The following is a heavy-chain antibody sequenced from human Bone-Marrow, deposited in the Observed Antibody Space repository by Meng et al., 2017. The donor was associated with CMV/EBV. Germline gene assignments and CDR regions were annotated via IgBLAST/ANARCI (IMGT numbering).Heavy chain of an antibody. Sequence: QGQLGQSGAEVKKPGASVKVSCKASGYTFTGYYMHWVRQAPGQGLEWMGWINPNSGGTNYAQKFQGRVTMTRDTSISTAYMKLSRLRSDDTAVYYCARAHCSSTSCLIDYWGQGTLVTVSS. D-gene: IGHD2-2*01. CDR1: GYTFTGYY. CDR3: ARAHCSSTSCLIDY. CDR2: INPNSGGT. J-gene: IGHJ4*02. V-gene: IGHV1-2*02.